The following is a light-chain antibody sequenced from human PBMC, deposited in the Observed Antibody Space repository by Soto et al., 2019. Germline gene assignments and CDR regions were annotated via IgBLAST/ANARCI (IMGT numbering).Light chain of an antibody. J-gene: IGKJ1*01. CDR3: HQYGNAPWA. V-gene: IGKV3-20*01. Sequence: EIVVTQPPGTLSLSPGERATLSCRASQSISSSYLAWYQQKPGQAPRLLIYAASSRATGIPDRFSGSESGTDFTLTISRLEPEDFAVYYCHQYGNAPWAFGQGTKVDIK. CDR2: AAS. CDR1: QSISSSY.